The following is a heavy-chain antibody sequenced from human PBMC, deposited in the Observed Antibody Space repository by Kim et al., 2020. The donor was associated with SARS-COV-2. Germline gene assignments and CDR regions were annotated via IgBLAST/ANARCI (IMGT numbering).Heavy chain of an antibody. CDR3: AGRNHYDSRGYYHY. D-gene: IGHD3-22*01. J-gene: IGHJ4*02. Sequence: ASVKVSCKVSGYTLSELSMHWVRQAPGKGFEWMGGFDPEDGETISAQKFYGRVTMTEDTSTDTAYMELSSLRSEDTAIYYCAGRNHYDSRGYYHYWGQGAQVPVSS. CDR2: FDPEDGET. V-gene: IGHV1-24*01. CDR1: GYTLSELS.